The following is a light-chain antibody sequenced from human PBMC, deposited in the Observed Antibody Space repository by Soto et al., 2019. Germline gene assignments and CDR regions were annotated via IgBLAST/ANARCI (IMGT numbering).Light chain of an antibody. Sequence: QSALTQPASVSGSPGQSITISCTGTSSDVGGYNYVSWYQQHPGKAPKLMIYDVSNRPSGVSNRFSGSKSGNTASLTISGLQAEDEADYYCSSYTTGGSLVFGGGTNLTVL. CDR3: SSYTTGGSLV. CDR2: DVS. V-gene: IGLV2-14*01. CDR1: SSDVGGYNY. J-gene: IGLJ2*01.